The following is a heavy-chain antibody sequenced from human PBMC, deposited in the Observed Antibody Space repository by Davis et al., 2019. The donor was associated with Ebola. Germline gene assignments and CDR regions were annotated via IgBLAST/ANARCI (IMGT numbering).Heavy chain of an antibody. Sequence: MPGGSLRLSCAVYGGSFSGYYWSWIRQPPGKGLEWIGEINHSGSTNYNPSLKSRVTISVDTSKNQFSLKLSSVTAADTAVYYCARIGAIGGAGAHYYYYGMDVWGQGTTVTVSS. J-gene: IGHJ6*02. V-gene: IGHV4-34*01. CDR2: INHSGST. D-gene: IGHD1-26*01. CDR3: ARIGAIGGAGAHYYYYGMDV. CDR1: GGSFSGYY.